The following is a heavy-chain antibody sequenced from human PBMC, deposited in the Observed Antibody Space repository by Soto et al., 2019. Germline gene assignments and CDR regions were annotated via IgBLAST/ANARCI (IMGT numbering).Heavy chain of an antibody. CDR2: ISYDGSTE. D-gene: IGHD2-21*02. J-gene: IGHJ4*02. CDR1: GFTFSPYT. Sequence: QVQLVESGGGVVQPGRSLKLSCAASGFTFSPYTTHWVRQTPGKGLEWVAVISYDGSTEYNADSVKGRFTISRDNPKNTVYLQMNSLRPEDTAIYYCTRGGGFCGGDCYKGGIDYWGQGTLVTVAS. V-gene: IGHV3-30-3*01. CDR3: TRGGGFCGGDCYKGGIDY.